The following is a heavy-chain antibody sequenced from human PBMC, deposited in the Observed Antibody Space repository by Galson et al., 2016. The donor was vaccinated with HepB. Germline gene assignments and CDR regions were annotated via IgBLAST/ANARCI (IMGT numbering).Heavy chain of an antibody. D-gene: IGHD1-26*01. CDR2: IYPGDSET. CDR3: ATSGSYGDFDY. Sequence: MPGKGLEWMGIIYPGDSETRYSPSFQGQVTFSADKSISTAYLQWSSLKASDTAMYYCATSGSYGDFDYWGQGTLVIVSS. V-gene: IGHV5-51*01. J-gene: IGHJ4*02.